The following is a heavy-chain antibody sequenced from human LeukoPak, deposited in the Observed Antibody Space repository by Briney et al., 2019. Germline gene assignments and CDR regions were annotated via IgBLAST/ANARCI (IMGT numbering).Heavy chain of an antibody. Sequence: SGPTLVNPTQTLTLTCTFSGFSLSTSGMCVSWIRQPPGKALEWLARIDWDDNKYYSTSLKTRLTISKDTSKNQVVLTMTNMDPVDTATYYCARINYYDSSGLVDYWGQGTTVTVSS. J-gene: IGHJ4*03. D-gene: IGHD3-22*01. V-gene: IGHV2-70*11. CDR3: ARINYYDSSGLVDY. CDR1: GFSLSTSGMC. CDR2: IDWDDNK.